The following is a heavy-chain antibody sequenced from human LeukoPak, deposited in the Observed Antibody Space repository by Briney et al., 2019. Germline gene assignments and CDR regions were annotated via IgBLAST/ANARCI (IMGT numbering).Heavy chain of an antibody. V-gene: IGHV1-8*01. D-gene: IGHD6-19*01. Sequence: ASVKVSCKASGYTFTSCDINWVRQATGQGLEWMGWMNPNSGNTGYGQSFQGRITMTRDISIGTAYMELSNLTSEDTAIYYCTSGFSGRRDNWGQGTLVTVSA. CDR2: MNPNSGNT. CDR1: GYTFTSCD. J-gene: IGHJ4*02. CDR3: TSGFSGRRDN.